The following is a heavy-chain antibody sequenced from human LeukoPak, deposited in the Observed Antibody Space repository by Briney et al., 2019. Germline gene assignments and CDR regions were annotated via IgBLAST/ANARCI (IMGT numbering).Heavy chain of an antibody. Sequence: ASVKVSCKASGYTFTSYAISWVRQAPGQGLEWMGWILSYSGNTNYAQNLQGRVTMTTDTSTSTAYMELRSLRSDDTAVYYCARGNTIFGVVIIPLYFDYWGQGTLVTVSS. CDR2: ILSYSGNT. D-gene: IGHD3-3*01. V-gene: IGHV1-18*01. J-gene: IGHJ4*02. CDR1: GYTFTSYA. CDR3: ARGNTIFGVVIIPLYFDY.